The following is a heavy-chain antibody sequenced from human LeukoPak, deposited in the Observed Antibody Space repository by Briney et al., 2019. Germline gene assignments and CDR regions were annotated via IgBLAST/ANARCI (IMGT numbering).Heavy chain of an antibody. CDR3: ARRLGVYVWGSYKFDP. CDR2: MNPNSGKT. CDR1: GYTFTSYG. D-gene: IGHD3-16*01. V-gene: IGHV1-8*03. J-gene: IGHJ5*02. Sequence: GASEKVSCKASGYTFTSYGISWVRQAPGHGLEWMGWMNPNSGKTGYAQKFQGRVTITRNTSISTASMELSSLSSEDTAVYYCARRLGVYVWGSYKFDPWGQGTLVTVSS.